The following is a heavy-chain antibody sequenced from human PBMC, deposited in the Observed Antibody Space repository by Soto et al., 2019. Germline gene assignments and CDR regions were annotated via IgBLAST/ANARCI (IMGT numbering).Heavy chain of an antibody. J-gene: IGHJ3*02. CDR1: GGTFSSYA. D-gene: IGHD2-21*02. CDR3: ATNAPEYCGGDCYSGAFDI. Sequence: QVQLVQSGAEVKKPGSSVKVSCKASGGTFSSYAISWVRQAPGQGLEWMGGIIPIFGTANYAQKFQGRVTITADESTSTAYMELSSLRSEDTAVYYCATNAPEYCGGDCYSGAFDIWGQGTMVTVSS. CDR2: IIPIFGTA. V-gene: IGHV1-69*01.